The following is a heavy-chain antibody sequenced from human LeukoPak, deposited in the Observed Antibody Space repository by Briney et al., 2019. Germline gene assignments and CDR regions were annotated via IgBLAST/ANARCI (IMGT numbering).Heavy chain of an antibody. CDR1: GFTFSSYG. Sequence: GGSLRLSCAASGFTFSSYGMHWVRQAPGKGLEWVAFIRYDGSNKYYADSVKGRFTISRDNSKNTLYLQMNSLRVEDTAVYYCARERQGEWLYDAFDIWGQGTMVTVSS. D-gene: IGHD3-3*01. CDR3: ARERQGEWLYDAFDI. J-gene: IGHJ3*02. CDR2: IRYDGSNK. V-gene: IGHV3-30*02.